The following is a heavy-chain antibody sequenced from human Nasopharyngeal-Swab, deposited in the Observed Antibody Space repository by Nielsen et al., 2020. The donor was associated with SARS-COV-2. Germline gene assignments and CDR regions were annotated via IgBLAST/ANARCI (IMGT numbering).Heavy chain of an antibody. V-gene: IGHV3-73*01. CDR2: VRSKGNNYAT. D-gene: IGHD2-15*01. CDR3: TRCGGGCYSGRDY. J-gene: IGHJ4*02. Sequence: GEPLKTPCAAPGSTSSDSASHWVRQAYGKGLEWVGRVRSKGNNYATAYSASVKGRFIIFRDDPTNTAYLQMNSLKSEDTAMYYCTRCGGGCYSGRDYWGQGTLVTVSS. CDR1: GSTSSDSA.